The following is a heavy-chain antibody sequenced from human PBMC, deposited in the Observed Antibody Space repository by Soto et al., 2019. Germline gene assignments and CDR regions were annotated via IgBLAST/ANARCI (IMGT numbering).Heavy chain of an antibody. CDR2: IYWDDDK. V-gene: IGHV2-5*02. CDR3: AHHGYYSYGLDV. Sequence: QITLKESGPTLVKPTQTLTLTCTFSGFSLSTSGVGVGWIRQPPRKALEWLALIYWDDDKRYSPSLKSRLTISKDTTKNQVVLTMTNMDPVDTATYYCAHHGYYSYGLDVWGQGTTVTVSS. J-gene: IGHJ6*02. CDR1: GFSLSTSGVG.